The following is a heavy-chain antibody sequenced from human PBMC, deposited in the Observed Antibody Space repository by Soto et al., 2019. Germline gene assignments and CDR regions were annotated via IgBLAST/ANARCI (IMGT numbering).Heavy chain of an antibody. J-gene: IGHJ4*02. CDR1: GFTFSSYA. V-gene: IGHV3-23*01. CDR3: AKGLLRWEYEIAVAVPEYFDY. CDR2: ISGSGGST. Sequence: PGGSLRLSCAASGFTFSSYAMSWVRQAPGKGLEWVSAISGSGGSTYYADSVKGRFTISRDNSKNTLYLQMNSLRAEDTAVYYCAKGLLRWEYEIAVAVPEYFDYWGQGTLVTVSS. D-gene: IGHD6-19*01.